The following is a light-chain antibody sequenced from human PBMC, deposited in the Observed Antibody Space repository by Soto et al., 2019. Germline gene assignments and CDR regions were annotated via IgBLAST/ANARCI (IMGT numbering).Light chain of an antibody. CDR1: QSISNY. Sequence: DIQMTQSPYSLSASVGDRGTITCRASQSISNYLNWYQQKPGKAPKLLIYAASSLQSGVPSRFSGSGSGTDFTLTISSLQPEDFATYSCHQSYTTLFTFGPGTNVDI. CDR2: AAS. V-gene: IGKV1-39*01. J-gene: IGKJ3*01. CDR3: HQSYTTLFT.